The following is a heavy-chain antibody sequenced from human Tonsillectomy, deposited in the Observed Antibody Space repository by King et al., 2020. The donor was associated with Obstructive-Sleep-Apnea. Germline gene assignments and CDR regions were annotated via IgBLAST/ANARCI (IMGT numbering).Heavy chain of an antibody. J-gene: IGHJ3*01. D-gene: IGHD3-9*01. V-gene: IGHV3-33*01. CDR2: IWYDGTTT. CDR1: GFTFNNFG. CDR3: VRHRAADWLDAFDL. Sequence: VQLVESGGGVVQPGRSLRLSCAASGFTFNNFGMHWVRQAPGKGPEWVALIWYDGTTTEYADFVKGRFAISRDNSRNTLFLQMNGLRGEDTAVYYCVRHRAADWLDAFDLWGQGTMVSVSS.